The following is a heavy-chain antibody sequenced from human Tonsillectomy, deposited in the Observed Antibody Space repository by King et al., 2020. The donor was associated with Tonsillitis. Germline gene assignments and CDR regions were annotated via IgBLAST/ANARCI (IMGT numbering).Heavy chain of an antibody. Sequence: VQLVESGGGVVQPGRSLRLSCAASGFAFSKYGMHWVRQAPGKGLEWVAVTSYDGGNKYYADSVKGRFTISRDNSKNTLFLQMNSLRPEDTAVYYCARPHAESKYYSSGMDVWGQGTTVTVSS. CDR3: ARPHAESKYYSSGMDV. CDR2: TSYDGGNK. J-gene: IGHJ6*02. CDR1: GFAFSKYG. V-gene: IGHV3-30*03.